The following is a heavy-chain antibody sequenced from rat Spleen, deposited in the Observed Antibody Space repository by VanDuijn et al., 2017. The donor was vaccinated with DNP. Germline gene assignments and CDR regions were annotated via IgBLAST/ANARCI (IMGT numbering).Heavy chain of an antibody. J-gene: IGHJ2*01. V-gene: IGHV3-3*01. CDR1: GYSITSSYR. D-gene: IGHD1-2*01. Sequence: EVQLQESGPGLVKPSQSLSLTCSVTGYSITSSYRWNWIRKFPGNKLEWMGYINSAGSTNYNPSLKSRISITRDTSKNQFFLQVNSVTTEDTATYYCARRGTIAATPSYYFDYGGQGVMVTVSS. CDR3: ARRGTIAATPSYYFDY. CDR2: INSAGST.